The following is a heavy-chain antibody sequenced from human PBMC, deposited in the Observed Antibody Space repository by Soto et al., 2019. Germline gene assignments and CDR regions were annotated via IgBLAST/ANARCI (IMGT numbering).Heavy chain of an antibody. CDR1: GFTFNNFA. J-gene: IGHJ4*02. D-gene: IGHD6-6*01. CDR2: ISGSGSNT. Sequence: WGSLRLSCSASGFTFNNFAMIWCRQAPGKGLEWVSAISGSGSNTYYADSVKGRFTISRDNSKNTLYLQMDSLRAEDTAVYYCAKGPEQLVHGVFDYWGQGTLVTVSS. V-gene: IGHV3-23*01. CDR3: AKGPEQLVHGVFDY.